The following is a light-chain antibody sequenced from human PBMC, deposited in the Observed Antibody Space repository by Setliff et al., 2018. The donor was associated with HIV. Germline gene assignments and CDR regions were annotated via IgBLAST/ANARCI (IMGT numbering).Light chain of an antibody. J-gene: IGLJ1*01. CDR1: SSDVGIYNL. Sequence: QSVLTQPASVSGSPGQSIAISCTGTSSDVGIYNLVSWYQHHPGKAPKLIIYEVSKRPSGVSNRFSGSKSGNTASLTISGLQPEDETDYYCCSYTTYSTYVFGTGTKVTVL. CDR3: CSYTTYSTYV. CDR2: EVS. V-gene: IGLV2-23*02.